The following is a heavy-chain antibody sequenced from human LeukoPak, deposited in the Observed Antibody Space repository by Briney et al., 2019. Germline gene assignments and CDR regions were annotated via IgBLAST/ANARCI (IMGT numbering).Heavy chain of an antibody. D-gene: IGHD1-26*01. CDR2: ISGSGDTT. CDR1: GFTFSSYS. J-gene: IGHJ3*01. V-gene: IGHV3-23*01. Sequence: GGSLRLSCAASGFTFSSYSTSWVRQAPGKGLEWVSLISGSGDTTNYADSVKGRFTISRDNSKNTLYLQINSLGADDTAVYYCAKAFQRGWERDAFAFWGQGTLVTVSS. CDR3: AKAFQRGWERDAFAF.